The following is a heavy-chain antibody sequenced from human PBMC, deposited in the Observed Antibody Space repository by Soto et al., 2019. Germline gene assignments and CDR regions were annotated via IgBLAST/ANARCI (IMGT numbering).Heavy chain of an antibody. J-gene: IGHJ4*02. CDR3: ARGNGHFDY. CDR1: GFTFSSYG. Sequence: QVQLVESGGGVVQPGRSLRLSCAASGFTFSSYGMHWDRQAPGKGLEWVAVIWYDGSNKYYADSVKGRFTISRDKSKNTLYLQMNSLRAEDTAVYYCARGNGHFDYWGQGTLVTVSS. V-gene: IGHV3-33*01. CDR2: IWYDGSNK.